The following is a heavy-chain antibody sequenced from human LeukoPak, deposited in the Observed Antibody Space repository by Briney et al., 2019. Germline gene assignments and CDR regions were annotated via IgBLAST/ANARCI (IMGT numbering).Heavy chain of an antibody. J-gene: IGHJ4*02. CDR2: IYTSGST. CDR1: GGSISSGSYY. D-gene: IGHD2-21*01. V-gene: IGHV4-61*02. Sequence: SETLSLTCTVSGGSISSGSYYWSWIRQPAGKGLEWIGRIYTSGSTNYNPSLKSRVTISVDTSKNQFSLKLSSVTAADTAVYYCARVNMVMPAAFNYWGQGTLVTVSS. CDR3: ARVNMVMPAAFNY.